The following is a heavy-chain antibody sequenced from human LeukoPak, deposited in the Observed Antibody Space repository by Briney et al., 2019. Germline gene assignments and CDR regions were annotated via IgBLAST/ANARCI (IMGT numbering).Heavy chain of an antibody. Sequence: PGGSLRLSCAASGFTFSDYYMSWIRQAPGKGLEWVSAISGSGGSTYYADSVKGRFTISRDNSKNTLYLQMNSLRAEDTAVYYCAKGDYYDSSGYVWGQGTLVTVSS. CDR1: GFTFSDYY. CDR3: AKGDYYDSSGYV. J-gene: IGHJ4*02. CDR2: ISGSGGST. D-gene: IGHD3-22*01. V-gene: IGHV3-23*01.